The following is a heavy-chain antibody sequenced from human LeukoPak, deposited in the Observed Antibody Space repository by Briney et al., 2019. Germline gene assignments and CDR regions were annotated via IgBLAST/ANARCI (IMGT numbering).Heavy chain of an antibody. D-gene: IGHD1-26*01. CDR3: ARDGTVGATKGVFDY. CDR1: GGSISSSSYY. J-gene: IGHJ4*02. Sequence: SETLSLTCTVSGGSISSSSYYWGWIRQPPGKGLEWIGSIYYSGSTYYNPSLKSRVTISVDTSKNQFSLKLSSVTAADTAVYYCARDGTVGATKGVFDYWGQGTLVTVSS. V-gene: IGHV4-39*07. CDR2: IYYSGST.